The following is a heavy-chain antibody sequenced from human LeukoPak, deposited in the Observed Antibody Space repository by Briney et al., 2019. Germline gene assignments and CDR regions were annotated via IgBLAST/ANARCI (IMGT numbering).Heavy chain of an antibody. CDR1: GYSISDGYY. CDR3: TRDGFLIAGSRFDD. J-gene: IGHJ4*02. V-gene: IGHV4-38-2*02. CDR2: LHHRGST. D-gene: IGHD6-13*01. Sequence: SETLSLTCTVSGYSISDGYYWGWIRQPPGKGLEWIGSLHHRGSTYYNPALKRRVTPSVDTSKNQIFLKLSSVTAADTAVYYCTRDGFLIAGSRFDDWGQGTLVTVTS.